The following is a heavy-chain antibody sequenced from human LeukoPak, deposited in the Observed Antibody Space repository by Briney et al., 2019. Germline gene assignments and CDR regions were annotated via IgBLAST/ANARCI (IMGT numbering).Heavy chain of an antibody. D-gene: IGHD6-13*01. CDR2: VYYSGST. CDR1: GGSISSYY. Sequence: SETLSLTCTVSGGSISSYYWSWIRQPPGKGLEWIGYVYYSGSTNYNPSLKSRVTISVDTSKNQFSLKLSSVTAADTAVYYCARTPVVAAAGNFDYWGQGTLVTVSS. CDR3: ARTPVVAAAGNFDY. J-gene: IGHJ4*02. V-gene: IGHV4-59*01.